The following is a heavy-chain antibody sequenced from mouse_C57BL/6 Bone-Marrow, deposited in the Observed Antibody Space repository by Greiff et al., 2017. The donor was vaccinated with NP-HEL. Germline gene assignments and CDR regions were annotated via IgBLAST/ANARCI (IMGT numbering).Heavy chain of an antibody. CDR1: GFNIKDYY. J-gene: IGHJ2*01. D-gene: IGHD1-1*01. Sequence: EVKLMESGAELVKPGASVKLSCTASGFNIKDYYMHWVKQRTEQGLEWIGRIDPEDGETKYAPKFQGKATITADTSSNTAYLQLSSLTSEDTAVYYWASRATTVVEDYWGQGTTLTVSS. CDR3: ASRATTVVEDY. V-gene: IGHV14-2*01. CDR2: IDPEDGET.